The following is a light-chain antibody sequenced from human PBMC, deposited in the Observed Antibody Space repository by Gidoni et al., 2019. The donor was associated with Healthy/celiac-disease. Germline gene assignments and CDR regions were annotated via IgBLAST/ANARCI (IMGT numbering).Light chain of an antibody. CDR3: SSYTSSSTRV. CDR1: SRDVGGYNY. V-gene: IGLV2-14*01. J-gene: IGLJ3*02. Sequence: QSALTQPASVSGSPGQPITSSCTGTSRDVGGYNYVSWYQQHPGKAPKLMIYEVSNRPSGVSNRFSGSKSGNPASLTISGLQAEDEADYYCSSYTSSSTRVFGGGTKLTVL. CDR2: EVS.